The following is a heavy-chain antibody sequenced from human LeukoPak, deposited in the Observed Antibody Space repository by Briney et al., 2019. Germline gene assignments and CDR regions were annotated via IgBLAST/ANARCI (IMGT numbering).Heavy chain of an antibody. V-gene: IGHV3-30*02. Sequence: GGSLRLSCAASGFTFSSYGMHWVRQAPGKGLEWVAFIRYDGSDKYYADSVKGRFTISRDNSKNTLYLQMNSLRAEDTAVYYCARDLQETYSSSWYSFGYWGQGTLVTVSS. CDR1: GFTFSSYG. J-gene: IGHJ4*02. CDR2: IRYDGSDK. D-gene: IGHD6-13*01. CDR3: ARDLQETYSSSWYSFGY.